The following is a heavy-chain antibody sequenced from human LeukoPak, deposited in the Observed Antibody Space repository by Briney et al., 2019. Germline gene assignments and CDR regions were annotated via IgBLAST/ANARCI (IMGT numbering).Heavy chain of an antibody. V-gene: IGHV3-48*04. CDR3: ARDVRHYYDISSLGKDDY. D-gene: IGHD3-22*01. CDR2: ISSSSSTI. Sequence: GGSLRLSCAASGFTFSSYSMNWVRQAPGKGLEWVSYISSSSSTIYYADSVKGRFTISRDNAKNSLYLQMNSLRAEDTAVYYCARDVRHYYDISSLGKDDYWGQGTLVTVSS. J-gene: IGHJ4*02. CDR1: GFTFSSYS.